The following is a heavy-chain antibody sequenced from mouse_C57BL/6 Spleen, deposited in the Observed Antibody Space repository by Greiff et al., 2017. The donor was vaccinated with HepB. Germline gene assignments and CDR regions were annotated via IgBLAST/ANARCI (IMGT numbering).Heavy chain of an antibody. Sequence: EVQLQQSGAELVRPGASVKLSCTASGFNIKDYYMHWVKQRPEQGLEWIGRIDPEDGDTEYAPKFQGKATMTADTSSNTAYLQLSSLTSEDTAVYYCTTHYYGSSSWFAYWGQGTLVTASA. CDR1: GFNIKDYY. D-gene: IGHD1-1*01. V-gene: IGHV14-1*01. CDR2: IDPEDGDT. J-gene: IGHJ3*01. CDR3: TTHYYGSSSWFAY.